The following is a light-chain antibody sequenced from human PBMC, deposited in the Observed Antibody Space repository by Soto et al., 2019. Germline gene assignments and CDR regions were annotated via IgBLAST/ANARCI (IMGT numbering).Light chain of an antibody. CDR3: QQYANSPFT. CDR1: QSVSSNY. J-gene: IGKJ2*01. CDR2: GAS. V-gene: IGKV3-20*01. Sequence: DIVLTQSPCTLPLSPGERATLSCRASQSVSSNYLVWYQQTPGQAPRPLIYGASSRATGIPDRFSGSGSGTDFTLTISRLEPEDFAVYYCQQYANSPFTFGQGTKLEIK.